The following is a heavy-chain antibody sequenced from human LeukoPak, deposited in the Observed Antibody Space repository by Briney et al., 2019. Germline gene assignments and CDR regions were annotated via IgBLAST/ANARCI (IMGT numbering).Heavy chain of an antibody. D-gene: IGHD4-17*01. CDR3: VRDVYGDPFDY. J-gene: IGHJ4*02. Sequence: SETLSLTCTVSGGSISSYYWSWIRQPPGKGLEWIGYIHSTESAIYNPSLKSRVTISVDTSKNQFSLKLSSVTAADTAVYYCVRDVYGDPFDYWGQGTLVTVSS. V-gene: IGHV4-59*01. CDR1: GGSISSYY. CDR2: IHSTESA.